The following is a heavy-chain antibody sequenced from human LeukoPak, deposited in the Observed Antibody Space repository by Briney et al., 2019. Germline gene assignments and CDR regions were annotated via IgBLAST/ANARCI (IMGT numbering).Heavy chain of an antibody. CDR1: GFTFSSYG. V-gene: IGHV3-30*18. J-gene: IGHJ6*02. Sequence: PGGSLRLSCAASGFTFSSYGMHWVRQAPGKGLEWVAVISYDGSNKYYGDSVKGRFTISRDNSKNTLYVQMNSLRAEDTAVYYCAKDLEDIVVVVAARSASSYGMDVWGQGTTVTVSS. CDR3: AKDLEDIVVVVAARSASSYGMDV. D-gene: IGHD2-15*01. CDR2: ISYDGSNK.